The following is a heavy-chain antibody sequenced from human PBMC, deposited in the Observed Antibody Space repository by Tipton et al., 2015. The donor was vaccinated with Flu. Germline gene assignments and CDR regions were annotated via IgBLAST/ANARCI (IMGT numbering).Heavy chain of an antibody. Sequence: GLVKPSETLSLTCTVSGDSISSNYWSWIRQPPGKGLEWIGTIYHSGTTYYNPSLKSRVTISVDTSKNQFSLDLSSVTAANMAIYYCARLVSGGWYAVPDFWGRGTLVTISS. CDR3: ARLVSGGWYAVPDF. J-gene: IGHJ4*02. CDR1: GDSISSNY. D-gene: IGHD6-19*01. V-gene: IGHV4-59*08. CDR2: IYHSGTT.